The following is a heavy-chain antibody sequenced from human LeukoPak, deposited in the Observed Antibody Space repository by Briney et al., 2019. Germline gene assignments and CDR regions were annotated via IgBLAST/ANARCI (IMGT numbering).Heavy chain of an antibody. J-gene: IGHJ1*01. CDR1: GFTFSSYA. V-gene: IGHV3-30*18. Sequence: GGSLRLSCAASGFTFSSYAMHWVRQAPGKGREGGAVVSSDASNTYYADSVRGRFTISRDNSKNTLYLQMNSMRAEDTAVSFCAKDRALQFYFQHWGQGTLVTVSS. CDR3: AKDRALQFYFQH. D-gene: IGHD5-24*01. CDR2: VSSDASNT.